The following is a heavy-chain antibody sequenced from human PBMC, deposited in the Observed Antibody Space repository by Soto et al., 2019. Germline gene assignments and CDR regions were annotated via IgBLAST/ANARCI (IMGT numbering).Heavy chain of an antibody. D-gene: IGHD3-3*01. J-gene: IGHJ6*03. Sequence: ASVKVSCKASGFTFTSSATQWVRQARGQRLEWIGWIVVGSGNTNYAQKFQERVTITRDMSTSTAYMELSSLRSEDTAVYYCAASSRFLEWSVYYMDVWGKGTTVTVSS. CDR1: GFTFTSSA. CDR3: AASSRFLEWSVYYMDV. CDR2: IVVGSGNT. V-gene: IGHV1-58*02.